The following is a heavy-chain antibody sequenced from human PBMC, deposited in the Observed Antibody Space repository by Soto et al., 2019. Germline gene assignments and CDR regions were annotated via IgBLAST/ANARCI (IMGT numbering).Heavy chain of an antibody. D-gene: IGHD5-12*01. CDR2: IYYSGST. J-gene: IGHJ4*02. CDR3: ARESPWLLTNFDY. CDR1: GGSISSGGYY. V-gene: IGHV4-31*11. Sequence: QVQLQESGPGLVKPSQTLSLTCAVSGGSISSGGYYWSWIRQHPGKGLEWIGYIYYSGSTYYNPSLKSRVTISVDTSKNQFSLKLSSVTAADTAVYYCARESPWLLTNFDYWGQGTLVTVSS.